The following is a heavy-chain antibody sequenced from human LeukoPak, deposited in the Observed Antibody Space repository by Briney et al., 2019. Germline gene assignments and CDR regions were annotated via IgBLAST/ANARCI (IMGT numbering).Heavy chain of an antibody. CDR3: AREHYDFWSGYRFDY. CDR2: ISSSSSTI. D-gene: IGHD3-3*01. Sequence: GGSLRLSCAASGFTFSSYSMNWVRQAPGKGLEWVSYISSSSSTIYYADSVKGRFTISRDNAKNSLYLQMNSLRAEDTAVYYCAREHYDFWSGYRFDYWGQGTLVTVSS. V-gene: IGHV3-48*04. CDR1: GFTFSSYS. J-gene: IGHJ4*02.